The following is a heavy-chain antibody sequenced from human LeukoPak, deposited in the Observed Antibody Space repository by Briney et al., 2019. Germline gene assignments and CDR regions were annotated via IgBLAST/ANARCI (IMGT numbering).Heavy chain of an antibody. V-gene: IGHV3-23*01. CDR3: ARGGGERYCTSTSCYPFDY. J-gene: IGHJ4*02. Sequence: GGSLRLSCAASGFTFNSYAMSWVRQAPGKGLEWVSAISGSGGSTYYADSVKGRFTISRDNTKNSLYLQMNSLRAEDTAVYYCARGGGERYCTSTSCYPFDYWGQGTLVTVSS. D-gene: IGHD2-2*01. CDR2: ISGSGGST. CDR1: GFTFNSYA.